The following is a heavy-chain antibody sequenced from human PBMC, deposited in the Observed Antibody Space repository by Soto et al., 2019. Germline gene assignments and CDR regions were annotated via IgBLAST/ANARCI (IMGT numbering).Heavy chain of an antibody. D-gene: IGHD2-8*01. CDR1: GFTFNNAW. V-gene: IGHV3-15*01. Sequence: EVQLVESGGGLVKPGGSLRLSCAASGFTFNNAWMSWVRQAPGKGLEWVGHIKSKTDGGKTDYAAPVKGRITNSRDNPKNTLDLQMKRKKTEDTAVYYCTTEIMETRPRIYLTNWGQGTLVTVSS. CDR3: TTEIMETRPRIYLTN. J-gene: IGHJ4*02. CDR2: IKSKTDGGKT.